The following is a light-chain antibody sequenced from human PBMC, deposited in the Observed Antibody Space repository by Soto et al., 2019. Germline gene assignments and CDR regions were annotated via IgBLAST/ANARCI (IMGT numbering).Light chain of an antibody. J-gene: IGLJ2*01. Sequence: QSALTQPASVSGSPGQSITISCTGTSSDVGFYNLISWYQQHPGKAPKVIIFEVTKRPSGVSDRISVSKSGNTASLTISGLQAEDEADYYCFSHTGVFGGGTKLPVL. CDR3: FSHTGV. CDR1: SSDVGFYNL. CDR2: EVT. V-gene: IGLV2-23*02.